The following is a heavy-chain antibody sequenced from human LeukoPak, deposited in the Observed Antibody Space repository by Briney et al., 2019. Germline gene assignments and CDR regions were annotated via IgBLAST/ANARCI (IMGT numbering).Heavy chain of an antibody. J-gene: IGHJ6*03. V-gene: IGHV4-39*07. CDR2: IYYSGST. CDR1: GGSISSSSYY. D-gene: IGHD4-11*01. CDR3: ARSTTVIQNYYYYYYMDV. Sequence: SETLSLTCTVSGGSISSSSYYWGWIRQPPGKGLEWIGSIYYSGSTYYNPSLKSRVTISVDTSKNQFSLKLSSVTAADTAVYYCARSTTVIQNYYYYYYMDVWGKGTTVTVSS.